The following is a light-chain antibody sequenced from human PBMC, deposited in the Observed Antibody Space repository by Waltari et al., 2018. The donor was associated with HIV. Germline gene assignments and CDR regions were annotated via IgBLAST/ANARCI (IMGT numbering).Light chain of an antibody. J-gene: IGLJ2*01. CDR2: EVS. CDR3: SSYTNRDTVV. CDR1: SSDVGGYQY. Sequence: QSALSQPPSVSGSFGQSITISCTGTSSDVGGYQYVSWYQQQPGKAPKLLISEVSNRPSGVSSRFSGSKSGNTASLTIFWLQAEDEADYYCSSYTNRDTVVFGGGTKLTVV. V-gene: IGLV2-14*03.